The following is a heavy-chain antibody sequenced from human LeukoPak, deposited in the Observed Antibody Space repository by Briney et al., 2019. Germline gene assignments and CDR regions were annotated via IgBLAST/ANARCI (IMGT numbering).Heavy chain of an antibody. CDR2: MNIDGSEK. V-gene: IGHV3-7*01. CDR3: ARDPVEWELLLDY. CDR1: GFTFSNYW. J-gene: IGHJ4*02. D-gene: IGHD1-26*01. Sequence: GGPLRLSCAASGFTFSNYWMGWVRRAPGKRPEWVANMNIDGSEKYYADSVKGRFSISRDNARNSVYLQMASLRVEDTAVYYCARDPVEWELLLDYWGQGTLVTVSS.